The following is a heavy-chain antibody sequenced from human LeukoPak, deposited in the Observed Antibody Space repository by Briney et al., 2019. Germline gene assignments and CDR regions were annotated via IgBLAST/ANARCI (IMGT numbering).Heavy chain of an antibody. CDR1: GGTFSSYA. Sequence: ASVKVSCKASGGTFSSYAISWVRQAPGQGLEWMGGIIPIFGTANYAQKFQGRVTITADESTSTAYMELSGLRSEDTAVYYCVQSGDSSGYYDYWGQGTLVTVSS. D-gene: IGHD3-22*01. CDR3: VQSGDSSGYYDY. CDR2: IIPIFGTA. V-gene: IGHV1-69*13. J-gene: IGHJ4*02.